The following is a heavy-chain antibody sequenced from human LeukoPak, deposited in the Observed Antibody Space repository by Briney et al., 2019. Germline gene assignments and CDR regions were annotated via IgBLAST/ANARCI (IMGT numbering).Heavy chain of an antibody. CDR2: ITWNSYSM. J-gene: IGHJ4*02. V-gene: IGHV3-9*03. D-gene: IGHD1-26*01. Sequence: SLRLSCAASGFTFGDYAMNWVRQAPGKGLEWVSGITWNSYSMGYADSVKGRSTITRDNAKNSLFLQMNSLRADDVALYYCAKSVGATTGGFDYWGQGTLVTVSS. CDR3: AKSVGATTGGFDY. CDR1: GFTFGDYA.